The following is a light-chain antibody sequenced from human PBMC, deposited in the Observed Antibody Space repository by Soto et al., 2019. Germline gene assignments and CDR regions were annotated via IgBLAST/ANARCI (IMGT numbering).Light chain of an antibody. CDR3: QQYGFSPIS. CDR2: DAS. V-gene: IGKV3-20*01. Sequence: EVVLTQSPGTLSLSPGERATLSCRASQTVTNDYLAWYQQKDGQAPRLLIYDASTRATGIPDRFSGSGSGPEYTLTISSLEPEDFAVYSCQQYGFSPISFGQGTRLEIK. J-gene: IGKJ5*01. CDR1: QTVTNDY.